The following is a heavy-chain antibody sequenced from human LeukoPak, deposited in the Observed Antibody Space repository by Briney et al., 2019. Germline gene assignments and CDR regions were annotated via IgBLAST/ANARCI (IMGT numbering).Heavy chain of an antibody. J-gene: IGHJ4*02. CDR1: GGTFSSYA. CDR3: ARDSLAGGTSFDY. Sequence: ASVKVSCKASGGTFSSYAISWVRQAPGQGLEWMGGIIPIFGIANYAQKFQGRVTITADKSTSTAYMELSSLRSEDTAVYYCARDSLAGGTSFDYWGQGTLVTVSS. V-gene: IGHV1-69*10. D-gene: IGHD1-14*01. CDR2: IIPIFGIA.